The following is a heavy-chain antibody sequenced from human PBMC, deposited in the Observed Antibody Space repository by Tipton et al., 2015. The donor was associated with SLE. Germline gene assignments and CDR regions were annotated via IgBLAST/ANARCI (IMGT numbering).Heavy chain of an antibody. CDR3: ARVGLITPDAFDI. Sequence: TLSLTCTVSGGSISSGSYYWSWIRQPAGKGLEWIGHIYTTGNTNYNPSLKSRVTISVDTSKNHFSLKLTSVTAADTAVYYCARVGLITPDAFDIWGEGTMVTVSS. J-gene: IGHJ3*02. V-gene: IGHV4-61*09. CDR2: IYTTGNT. D-gene: IGHD5-24*01. CDR1: GGSISSGSYY.